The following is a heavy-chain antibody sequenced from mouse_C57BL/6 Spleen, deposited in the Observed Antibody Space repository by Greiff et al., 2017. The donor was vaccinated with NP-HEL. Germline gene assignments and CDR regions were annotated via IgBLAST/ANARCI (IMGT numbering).Heavy chain of an antibody. V-gene: IGHV14-2*01. CDR3: ARRGIYYYGRGYFDV. J-gene: IGHJ1*03. CDR1: GFNIKDYY. CDR2: IDPEDGET. Sequence: EVMLVESGAELVKPGASVKLSCTASGFNIKDYYMHWVKQRTEQGLEWIGRIDPEDGETKYAPKFQGKATITADTSSNTAYLQLSSLTSEDTAVYYCARRGIYYYGRGYFDVWGTGTTVTVSS. D-gene: IGHD1-1*01.